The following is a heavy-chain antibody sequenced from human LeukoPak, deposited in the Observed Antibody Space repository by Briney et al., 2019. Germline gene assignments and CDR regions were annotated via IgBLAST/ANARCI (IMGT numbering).Heavy chain of an antibody. V-gene: IGHV4-4*07. D-gene: IGHD3-22*01. CDR2: IYTSGST. Sequence: MPSETLSLTCTVSGGSISSYYWSWIRQPAGKGLEWIGCIYTSGSTNYNPSLKSRVTISVDTSKNQFSLKLSSVTAADTAVYYCARGFSTYYYDSSGYYYIRDWGQGTLVTVSS. J-gene: IGHJ4*02. CDR3: ARGFSTYYYDSSGYYYIRD. CDR1: GGSISSYY.